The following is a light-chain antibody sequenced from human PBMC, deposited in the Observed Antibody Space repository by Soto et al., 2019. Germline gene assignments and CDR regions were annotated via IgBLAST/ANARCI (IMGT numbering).Light chain of an antibody. CDR3: CSYAGPSTI. V-gene: IGLV2-23*01. J-gene: IGLJ2*01. CDR1: SSDVGSYNF. Sequence: QSALTQPASVSGSPGQSITISCTGTSSDVGSYNFVSWFQQHPGKVPKLIIYDGTERPSGVSNRVSDSKSGNTASLTISGLQPEDEADYYCCSYAGPSTIFGGGTKLTVL. CDR2: DGT.